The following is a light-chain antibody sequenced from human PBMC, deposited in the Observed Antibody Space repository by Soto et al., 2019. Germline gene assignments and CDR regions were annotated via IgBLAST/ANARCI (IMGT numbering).Light chain of an antibody. CDR2: AAS. J-gene: IGKJ3*01. Sequence: DIQMTQSPSSVSASIGDRVTITCRASQGISKWVAWYQQKPGGAPKLLIYAASSLQSGVPSRFSGSGSGTDVTLTISSLQPEDFASYYCQQDNSFPPTFGPGTKVDIK. V-gene: IGKV1D-12*01. CDR3: QQDNSFPPT. CDR1: QGISKW.